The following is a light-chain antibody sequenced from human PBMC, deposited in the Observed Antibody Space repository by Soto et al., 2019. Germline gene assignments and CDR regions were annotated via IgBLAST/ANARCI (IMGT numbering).Light chain of an antibody. CDR3: SSYRSSSTV. CDR2: EVS. J-gene: IGLJ1*01. V-gene: IGLV2-14*01. CDR1: SSDVGGYNY. Sequence: QSALTQPASVSGSPGQSITISCTGTSSDVGGYNYVSWYQQHPGKAPKLMIYEVSNRPSGVSNRFSGSKSDNMASLTISGLQAEDEADYYCSSYRSSSTVFGTGTKLTVL.